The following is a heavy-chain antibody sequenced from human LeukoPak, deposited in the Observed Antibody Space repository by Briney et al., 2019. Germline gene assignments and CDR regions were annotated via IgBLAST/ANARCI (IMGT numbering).Heavy chain of an antibody. Sequence: SETLSLTCAVYGGSFSGYYWSWIRQPPGKGLEWIGEINHSGSTNYNPSLKSRVTISVDTSKNQFSLKLSSVTAADTAVYYCARVYYDFRSGPVDYWGQGTRVTVSS. J-gene: IGHJ4*02. V-gene: IGHV4-34*01. D-gene: IGHD3-3*01. CDR3: ARVYYDFRSGPVDY. CDR2: INHSGST. CDR1: GGSFSGYY.